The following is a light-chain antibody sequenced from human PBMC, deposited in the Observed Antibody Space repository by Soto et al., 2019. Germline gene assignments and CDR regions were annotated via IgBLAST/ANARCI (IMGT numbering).Light chain of an antibody. CDR3: QQLNSYPRT. Sequence: DVQLTQSPSFLSTSVGDRVTITCRASQGIGSYLAWYQQKPGKAPKFLICLASTLQSGVPSRFSGSGSGTEFNLTITNLQPEEFATYYCQQLNSYPRTFGQGTKVEI. V-gene: IGKV1-9*01. CDR1: QGIGSY. CDR2: LAS. J-gene: IGKJ1*01.